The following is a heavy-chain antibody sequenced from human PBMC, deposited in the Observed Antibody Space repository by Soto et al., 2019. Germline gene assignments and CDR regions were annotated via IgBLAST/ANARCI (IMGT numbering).Heavy chain of an antibody. CDR3: AKGGLGRQLGLGG. D-gene: IGHD3-16*01. J-gene: IGHJ4*02. CDR1: GFTFSSYA. V-gene: IGHV3-23*01. CDR2: ISDSGDNT. Sequence: EVQLLESGGGLVQPGGSLRLSCAASGFTFSSYAMSWVRQAPGKGREYVSSISDSGDNTYYGDSVKGRFTISRDSSKKTLYRRMNALRVEDTAIYSCAKGGLGRQLGLGGWGQGTLVTVSS.